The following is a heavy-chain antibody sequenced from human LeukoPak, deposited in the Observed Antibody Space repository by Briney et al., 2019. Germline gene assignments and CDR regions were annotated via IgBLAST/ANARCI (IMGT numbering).Heavy chain of an antibody. CDR1: GYTFTGYY. CDR3: ARDGEYDFWSGSYFDY. Sequence: ASVKVSCKASGYTFTGYYMHWVRQAPGQGLEWMGWINPNSGGTNYAQKFQGRVTMTRDTSISTAYMELSRLRSDDTAVYYCARDGEYDFWSGSYFDYWGQGTLVTVSS. D-gene: IGHD3-3*01. V-gene: IGHV1-2*02. J-gene: IGHJ4*02. CDR2: INPNSGGT.